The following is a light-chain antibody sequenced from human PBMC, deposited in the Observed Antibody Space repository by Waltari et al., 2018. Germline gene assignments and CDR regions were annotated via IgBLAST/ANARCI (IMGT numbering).Light chain of an antibody. CDR3: ASWDDSLNGHWV. CDR2: RSD. V-gene: IGLV1-44*01. Sequence: QSVLTQPPSASGTPGQRVTISCSGSASNIGGNLVNWYQQLPGKAPKLLIYRSDPRPSGVPDRVSGSKTGTSASLAISGLQSDDEADYFCASWDDSLNGHWVFGGGTKVTVL. J-gene: IGLJ3*02. CDR1: ASNIGGNL.